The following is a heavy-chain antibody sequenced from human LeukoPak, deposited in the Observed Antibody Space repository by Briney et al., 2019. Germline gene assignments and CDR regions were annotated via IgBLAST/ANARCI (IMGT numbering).Heavy chain of an antibody. D-gene: IGHD5-24*01. CDR2: LYSGGRT. J-gene: IGHJ3*02. CDR3: ASPTRGGAFDI. CDR1: GFTVSTNY. V-gene: IGHV3-53*04. Sequence: GGSLRLSCAASGFTVSTNYMTWVRQAPRKGLEWVSVLYSGGRTHYADSVKGRFTISRHNSKNTLYLQMNSLRAEDTAVYYCASPTRGGAFDIWGQGTMSPSLQ.